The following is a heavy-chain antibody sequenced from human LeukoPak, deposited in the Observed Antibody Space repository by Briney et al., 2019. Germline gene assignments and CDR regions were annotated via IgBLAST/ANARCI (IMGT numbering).Heavy chain of an antibody. CDR1: GGSISSSSYY. V-gene: IGHV4-39*01. CDR2: IYYSGST. CDR3: ARLSRGYGGYGHYSSYFDY. Sequence: PSETLSLTCTVSGGSISSSSYYWGWIRQPPGKGLEWIGSIYYSGSTYYNPSLKSRVTISVDTSKNQFSLKLSSVTAADTAVYYCARLSRGYGGYGHYSSYFDYWGQGTLVTVSS. D-gene: IGHD5-12*01. J-gene: IGHJ4*02.